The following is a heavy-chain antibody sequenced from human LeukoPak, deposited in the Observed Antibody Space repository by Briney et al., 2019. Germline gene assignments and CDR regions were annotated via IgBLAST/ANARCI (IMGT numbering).Heavy chain of an antibody. Sequence: SETLSLTCTVSGGSIRSSYYYWGWIRQPPGKGLEWIGEINHSGSTNYDPSLKSRVTISVDTSKNQFSLKLSSVTAADTAVYYCARKKYSSSWWGYWGQGTLVTVSS. CDR3: ARKKYSSSWWGY. D-gene: IGHD6-13*01. CDR1: GGSIRSSYYY. J-gene: IGHJ4*02. CDR2: INHSGST. V-gene: IGHV4-39*07.